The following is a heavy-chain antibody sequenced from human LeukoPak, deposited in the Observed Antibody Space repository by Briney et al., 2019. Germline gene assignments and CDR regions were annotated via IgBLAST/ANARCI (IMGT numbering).Heavy chain of an antibody. Sequence: SETLSLTCTVSGASVSSRSYYWSWIRQPPGEGLEWIGFIYYSGSTNYNPSLKSRVTISVDTSKNQFSLKLSSVTAADTAVYYCAPRPPGKSYLPYFDYWGQGTLVTVSS. CDR1: GASVSSRSYY. D-gene: IGHD3-16*01. CDR3: APRPPGKSYLPYFDY. J-gene: IGHJ4*02. CDR2: IYYSGST. V-gene: IGHV4-61*01.